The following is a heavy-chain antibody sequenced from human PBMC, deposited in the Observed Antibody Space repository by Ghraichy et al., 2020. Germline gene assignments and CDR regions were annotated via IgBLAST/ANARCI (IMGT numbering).Heavy chain of an antibody. Sequence: GGSLRLSCAASGFTVSSNYMSWVRQAPGKGLEWVSVIYSGGSTYYADSVKGRFTISRDNSKNTLYLQMNSLRAEDTAVYYCAREITNYYYGMDVWGQGTTVTVSS. V-gene: IGHV3-53*01. J-gene: IGHJ6*02. CDR3: AREITNYYYGMDV. D-gene: IGHD1-20*01. CDR1: GFTVSSNY. CDR2: IYSGGST.